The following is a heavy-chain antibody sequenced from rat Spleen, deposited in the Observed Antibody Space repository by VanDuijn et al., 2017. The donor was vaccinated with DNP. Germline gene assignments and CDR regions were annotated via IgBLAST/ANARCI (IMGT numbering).Heavy chain of an antibody. J-gene: IGHJ1*01. D-gene: IGHD1-1*01. Sequence: EVQLVESGGGLVQPGRSLRLSCAASGFTFSNYYMAWVRQAPEKGLEWVASIRYDGGTAYYRHSVKGRFIIPIDNVKNTLYLHMNSLRSEDTATYYCAKDRLYYYSNVYWYFDFWGPGTMVTVSS. CDR2: IRYDGGTA. CDR1: GFTFSNYY. V-gene: IGHV5-20*01. CDR3: AKDRLYYYSNVYWYFDF.